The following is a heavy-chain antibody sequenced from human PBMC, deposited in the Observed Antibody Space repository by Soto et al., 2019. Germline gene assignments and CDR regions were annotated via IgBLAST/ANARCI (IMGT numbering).Heavy chain of an antibody. CDR1: GFTFSSYG. CDR2: IWYDGSNK. Sequence: GGSLRLSCAASGFTFSSYGMHWVRQAPGKGLEWVAVIWYDGSNKYYADSVKGRFTISRDNSKNTLYLQMNSLRAEDTAVYYCAREEPYYYGSGSYYPLGYWGQGTLVPVSS. D-gene: IGHD3-10*01. CDR3: AREEPYYYGSGSYYPLGY. V-gene: IGHV3-33*01. J-gene: IGHJ1*01.